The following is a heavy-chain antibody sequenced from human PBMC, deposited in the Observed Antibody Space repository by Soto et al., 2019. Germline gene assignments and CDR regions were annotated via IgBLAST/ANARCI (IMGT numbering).Heavy chain of an antibody. V-gene: IGHV3-11*01. J-gene: IGHJ5*02. CDR2: ISSSGSTI. CDR3: ARAGHNWNYNWFDP. CDR1: GSTFSDYY. D-gene: IGHD1-7*01. Sequence: PGGSLRLSCAASGSTFSDYYMSWIRQAPGKGLEWVSYISSSGSTIYYADSVKGRFTISRDNAKNSLYLQMNSLRAEDTAVYYCARAGHNWNYNWFDPWGQGTLVTVSS.